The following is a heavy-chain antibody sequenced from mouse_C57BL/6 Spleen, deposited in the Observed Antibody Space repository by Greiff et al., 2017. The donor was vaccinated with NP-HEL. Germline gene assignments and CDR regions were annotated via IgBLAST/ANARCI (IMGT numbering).Heavy chain of an antibody. CDR2: INPNNGGT. Sequence: EVQLQQSGPELLKPGASVKIPCKASGYTFTDYNMDWVKQSHGKSLEWIGDINPNNGGTIYNQKFKGKATLTVDKSSSTAYMELRSLTSEDTAVYYCARSLLLRSPYAMDYWGQGTSVTVSS. CDR1: GYTFTDYN. J-gene: IGHJ4*01. D-gene: IGHD1-1*01. V-gene: IGHV1-18*01. CDR3: ARSLLLRSPYAMDY.